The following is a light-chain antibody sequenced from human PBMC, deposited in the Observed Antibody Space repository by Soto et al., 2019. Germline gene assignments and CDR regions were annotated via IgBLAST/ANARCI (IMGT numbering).Light chain of an antibody. CDR3: SSFTTSRFYV. CDR2: GVR. V-gene: IGLV2-14*01. Sequence: QSVLAQPTSVSVSPVQSITISCTGNSNDIGPFDYVSWYQQHPGKAPRLLIHGVRNRPPNISSRFSASKSGLTASLTISGLRAEDEADYYCSSFTTSRFYVFGPGTKGTVL. CDR1: SNDIGPFDY. J-gene: IGLJ1*01.